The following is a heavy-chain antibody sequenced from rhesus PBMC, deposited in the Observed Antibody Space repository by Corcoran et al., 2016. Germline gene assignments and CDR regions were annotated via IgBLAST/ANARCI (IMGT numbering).Heavy chain of an antibody. J-gene: IGHJ3*01. CDR3: ARRGVTTFAFDF. D-gene: IGHD4-23*01. Sequence: EVQLAESGGCLVQPGGSLRLSCAASGFTFIGYELHWVRQAPGKGLASVSVIGGDSSYTHYADSVKGRFTISRDNAKNSLSLQMNSLRAEDTAVYYCARRGVTTFAFDFWGQGLRVTVSS. CDR2: IGGDSSYT. CDR1: GFTFIGYE. V-gene: IGHV3-115*02.